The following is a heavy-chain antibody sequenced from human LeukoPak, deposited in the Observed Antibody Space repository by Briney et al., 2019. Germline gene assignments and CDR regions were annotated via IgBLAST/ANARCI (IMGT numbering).Heavy chain of an antibody. J-gene: IGHJ4*02. V-gene: IGHV4-39*02. CDR2: IYYSGST. CDR1: GGSIRNSSFF. Sequence: SETLSLTCTASGGSIRNSSFFWGWVRQSPGKGLEWIASIYYSGSTYYNPSLKSRVTITLDTSKNQFSLTLNSVTAADTAVYYCATEDGVVPTAAQRPIDFWGQGKLVTVSS. D-gene: IGHD2-2*01. CDR3: ATEDGVVPTAAQRPIDF.